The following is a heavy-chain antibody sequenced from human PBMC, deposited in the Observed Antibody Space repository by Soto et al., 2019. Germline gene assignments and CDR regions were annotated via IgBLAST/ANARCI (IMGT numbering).Heavy chain of an antibody. V-gene: IGHV3-23*01. CDR2: ISGSGGST. J-gene: IGHJ4*02. D-gene: IGHD2-15*01. CDR1: GFTFSSYA. Sequence: EVQLLESGGGLVQPGGSLRLSCAASGFTFSSYAMSWVRQAPGKGLEWVSAISGSGGSTYYADSVKGRFTISRDNSKNTLYLQMNSLSAEDTAVYYCAKKGSRGGSHFDYWGQGTLVTVSS. CDR3: AKKGSRGGSHFDY.